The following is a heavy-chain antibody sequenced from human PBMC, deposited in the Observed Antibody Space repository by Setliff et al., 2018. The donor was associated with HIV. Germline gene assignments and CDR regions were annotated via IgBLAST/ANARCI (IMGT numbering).Heavy chain of an antibody. CDR2: MSPKNNGS. CDR3: ARGRYSSRIDV. J-gene: IGHJ6*02. Sequence: ASVKVSCKASGYTFSTYDFNWVRQAAGQGLEWMGWMSPKNNGSGFAQKFQARLTMTWNTSTNTAYMELRSLTSDDTAVYYCARGRYSSRIDVWGQGTTVTVSS. V-gene: IGHV1-8*01. D-gene: IGHD5-18*01. CDR1: GYTFSTYD.